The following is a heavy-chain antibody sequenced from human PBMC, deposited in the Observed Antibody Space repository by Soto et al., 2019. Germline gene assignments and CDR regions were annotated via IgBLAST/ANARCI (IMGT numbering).Heavy chain of an antibody. V-gene: IGHV3-30*18. J-gene: IGHJ3*02. D-gene: IGHD3-3*01. CDR1: GFTFSSYG. CDR3: AKDLYDDFARDYAFDI. Sequence: SGGSLRLSCAASGFTFSSYGMHWVRQAPGKGLEWVAVISYDGSNKYYADSVKGRFTISRDNSKNTLYLQMNSLRAEDTAVYYCAKDLYDDFARDYAFDIWGQGTMVTVSS. CDR2: ISYDGSNK.